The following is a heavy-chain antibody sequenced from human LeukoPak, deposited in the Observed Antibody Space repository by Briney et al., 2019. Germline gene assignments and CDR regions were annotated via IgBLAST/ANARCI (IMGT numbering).Heavy chain of an antibody. CDR2: INQGGSVK. D-gene: IGHD6-6*01. CDR3: ARIGYASSSLDY. V-gene: IGHV3-7*01. J-gene: IGHJ4*02. CDR1: GFTFSSYW. Sequence: GGSLRLSCAASGFTFSSYWMTWVRQAPGKGLEWVANINQGGSVKYYVYSVKGRFTISRDNAKNSLYLQMNSLRAEDTAVYYCARIGYASSSLDYWGQGTLVTVSS.